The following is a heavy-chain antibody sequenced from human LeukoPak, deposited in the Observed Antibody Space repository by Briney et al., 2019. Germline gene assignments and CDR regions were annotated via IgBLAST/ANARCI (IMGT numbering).Heavy chain of an antibody. D-gene: IGHD3-22*01. CDR3: ARSAEYYYDSSGYFDY. J-gene: IGHJ4*02. CDR2: IYYSGST. V-gene: IGHV4-61*01. CDR1: GGSASSGSYY. Sequence: SETLSLTCTVSGGSASSGSYYWSWIRQPPGKGLEWIGYIYYSGSTNYNPSLKSRVTISVDTSKNQFSLKLSSVTAADTAVYYCARSAEYYYDSSGYFDYWGQGTLVTVSS.